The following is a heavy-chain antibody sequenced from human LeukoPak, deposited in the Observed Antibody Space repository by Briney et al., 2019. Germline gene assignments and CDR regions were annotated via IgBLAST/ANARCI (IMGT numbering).Heavy chain of an antibody. V-gene: IGHV4-4*07. D-gene: IGHD2-2*01. J-gene: IGHJ3*02. CDR3: ARESGAAMIDRWAFDI. Sequence: SETLSLTCTVSGGSISSYYWSWIRQPAGKGLEWIGRIYTSGSTNYNPSLKSRVTISVDRSKNQFSLKLSSVTAADTAVYYCARESGAAMIDRWAFDIWGQGTMVTVSS. CDR2: IYTSGST. CDR1: GGSISSYY.